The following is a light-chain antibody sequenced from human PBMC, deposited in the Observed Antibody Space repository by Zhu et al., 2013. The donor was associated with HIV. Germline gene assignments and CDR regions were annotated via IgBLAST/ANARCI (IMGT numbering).Light chain of an antibody. Sequence: AIQLTQSPSSLSAIVGDRVTITCRAGQGASSSLAWYQQKPGEAPRLLIYAASSLASGVPSRFSGSGSGTDFTLTINSLQPEDFATHYCQQFTSYPIIFGQGTRLEIK. CDR2: AAS. CDR3: QQFTSYPII. CDR1: QGASSS. J-gene: IGKJ5*01. V-gene: IGKV1-13*02.